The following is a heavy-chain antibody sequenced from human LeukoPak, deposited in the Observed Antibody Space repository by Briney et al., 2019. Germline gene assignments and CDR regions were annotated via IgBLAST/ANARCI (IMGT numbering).Heavy chain of an antibody. Sequence: PSETLSLTCTVSGGSISSGDYYWSWIRQPPGKGLEWIGYIYYSGSTYYNPSLKSRVTISVDTSKNQFSLKLSSVAAADTAVYYCARVIGTGPGGYFDYWGQGTLVTVSS. CDR3: ARVIGTGPGGYFDY. V-gene: IGHV4-30-4*01. CDR1: GGSISSGDYY. CDR2: IYYSGST. J-gene: IGHJ4*02. D-gene: IGHD3/OR15-3a*01.